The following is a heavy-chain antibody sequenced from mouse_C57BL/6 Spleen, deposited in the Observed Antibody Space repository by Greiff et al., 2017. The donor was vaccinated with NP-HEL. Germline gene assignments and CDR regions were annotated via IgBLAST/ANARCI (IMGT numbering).Heavy chain of an antibody. V-gene: IGHV5-4*03. CDR3: ARATTVAYWYFDV. Sequence: EVKLVESGGGLVKPGGSLKLSCAASGFTFSSYAMSWVRQTPEKRLEWVATISDGGSYTYYPDNVKGRFTISRDNAKNNLYLQMSHLKSEDTAMYYCARATTVAYWYFDVWGTGTTVTVSS. CDR1: GFTFSSYA. CDR2: ISDGGSYT. D-gene: IGHD1-1*01. J-gene: IGHJ1*03.